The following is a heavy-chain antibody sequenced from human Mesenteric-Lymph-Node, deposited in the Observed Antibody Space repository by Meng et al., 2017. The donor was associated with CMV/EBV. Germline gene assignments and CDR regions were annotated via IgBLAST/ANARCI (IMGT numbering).Heavy chain of an antibody. CDR1: GFSFRNYA. J-gene: IGHJ4*01. Sequence: GESLKISCVASGFSFRNYAMHWVRQTPGKGLDWVAVISDGGTTEFYAHSLKGRFTISRDNSKNTLYLQMDNLRDADTAIYYCARENYFRSGTYSTLGAFDYWGRGTVVTVSS. CDR3: ARENYFRSGTYSTLGAFDY. V-gene: IGHV3-30*04. CDR2: ISDGGTTE. D-gene: IGHD3-10*01.